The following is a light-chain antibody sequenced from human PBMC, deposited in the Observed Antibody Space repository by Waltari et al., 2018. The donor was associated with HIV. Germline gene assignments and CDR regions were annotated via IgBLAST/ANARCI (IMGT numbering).Light chain of an antibody. J-gene: IGLJ3*02. CDR1: SSDIGGYDY. Sequence: QSALTQPASVSGSLGQSITLSYTGTSSDIGGYDYVSWYQQHPGRAPKLLIFEVANRPSGVSSRFSASKSGNTASLIISGLQAEDEADYYCSSYTSSISLVVFGGGTKLTVL. CDR3: SSYTSSISLVV. V-gene: IGLV2-14*01. CDR2: EVA.